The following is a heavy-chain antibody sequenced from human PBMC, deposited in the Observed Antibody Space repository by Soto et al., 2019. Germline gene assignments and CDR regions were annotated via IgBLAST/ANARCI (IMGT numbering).Heavy chain of an antibody. Sequence: ASVKVSFKASGYSFTSYGISWVRQAPGRGLEWMGWISAYNGNTNYAQKLQGRVTMTTDTSTSTAYMELRSLRSDDTAVYYCARETLEYDFWSGYDAFVIWGQGTMVTVSS. D-gene: IGHD3-3*01. J-gene: IGHJ3*02. CDR2: ISAYNGNT. CDR1: GYSFTSYG. CDR3: ARETLEYDFWSGYDAFVI. V-gene: IGHV1-18*01.